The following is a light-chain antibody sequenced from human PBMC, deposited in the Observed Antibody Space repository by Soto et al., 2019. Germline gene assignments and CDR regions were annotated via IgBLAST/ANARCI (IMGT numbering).Light chain of an antibody. V-gene: IGLV2-8*01. Sequence: QSVLTQPPSASRSPCQSVTITCTGKKKAVGGHEWVSWYQQHPGKAPKLIIYDVNKRPSGVLDRFSGSKSGNTASLTVSGLQAEDEADYYCTSYSGRVHVSFGGGTKVTVL. CDR1: KKAVGGHEW. CDR3: TSYSGRVHVS. CDR2: DVN. J-gene: IGLJ2*01.